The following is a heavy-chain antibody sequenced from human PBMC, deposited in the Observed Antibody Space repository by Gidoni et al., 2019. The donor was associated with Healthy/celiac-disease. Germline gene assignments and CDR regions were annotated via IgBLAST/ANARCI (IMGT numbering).Heavy chain of an antibody. J-gene: IGHJ6*02. V-gene: IGHV3-20*04. D-gene: IGHD3-16*01. CDR1: GCTFDEYG. Sequence: EVQLVESGGGVVRPGGCLRLSCAASGCTFDEYGMRWVRQAPGKGLECVSVINGNGGSTGYADSVKGRFTIPRDNAKNSLYLQMNSLRAEDTALYYCARYLGGPLAAYYYYGMDVWGQGTTVTVSS. CDR3: ARYLGGPLAAYYYYGMDV. CDR2: INGNGGST.